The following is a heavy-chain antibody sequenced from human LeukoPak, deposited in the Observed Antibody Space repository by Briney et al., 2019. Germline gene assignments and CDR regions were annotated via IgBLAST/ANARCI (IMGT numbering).Heavy chain of an antibody. J-gene: IGHJ4*02. D-gene: IGHD3-22*01. Sequence: PGGSLRLSCAASGFTFSSYEMNWVRQAPGKGLEWVSYISSSGRTIYYADSVKGRFTISRDNAKNSLYLQMNSLRAEDTAVYYCARDKASAHYDSSGYAGYWGQGTLVTVSS. CDR2: ISSSGRTI. V-gene: IGHV3-48*03. CDR3: ARDKASAHYDSSGYAGY. CDR1: GFTFSSYE.